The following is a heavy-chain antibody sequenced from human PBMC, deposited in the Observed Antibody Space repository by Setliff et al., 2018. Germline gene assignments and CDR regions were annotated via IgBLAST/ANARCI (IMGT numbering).Heavy chain of an antibody. Sequence: SETLSLTCTVSGGSISSYYWSWIRQPPGKGLEWIGYIYYSGSTNYNPSLKSRVTISVDTSKNQFSLKLSSVTSADTAVYYCARYYYDSSGYPKYFQHWGQGTLVTVSS. J-gene: IGHJ1*01. CDR1: GGSISSYY. CDR2: IYYSGST. V-gene: IGHV4-59*01. D-gene: IGHD3-22*01. CDR3: ARYYYDSSGYPKYFQH.